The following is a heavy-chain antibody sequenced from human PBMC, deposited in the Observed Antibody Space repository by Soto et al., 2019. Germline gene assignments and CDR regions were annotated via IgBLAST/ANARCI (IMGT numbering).Heavy chain of an antibody. CDR3: ARRTGTAQRVDY. V-gene: IGHV3-30-3*01. CDR1: GFTFSDFV. CDR2: ISYDGSNQ. Sequence: QVQLVESGGGVVQPGRSLRLSCSASGFTFSDFVMYWVRQAPGKGLDWVSFISYDGSNQYYAGSVKGRFTASRDNSKHTLFLLINSLRPEDTATYFCARRTGTAQRVDYWGQGTLVTVSS. J-gene: IGHJ4*02. D-gene: IGHD1-7*01.